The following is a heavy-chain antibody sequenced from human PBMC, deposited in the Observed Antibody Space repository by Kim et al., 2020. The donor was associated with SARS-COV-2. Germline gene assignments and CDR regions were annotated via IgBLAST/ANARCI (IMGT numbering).Heavy chain of an antibody. CDR2: ISARDVAM. CDR1: GFDFDTFA. V-gene: IGHV3-23*01. CDR3: FKGLEFYSYWVAMDV. Sequence: GGSLRLSCEGSGFDFDTFAITWVRQAPGKGLEWVSRISARDVAMYYADSIKGRITTSRDSSKAYLQMKDLRGEDTAIYYCFKGLEFYSYWVAMDVWGQGT. D-gene: IGHD3-9*01. J-gene: IGHJ6*02.